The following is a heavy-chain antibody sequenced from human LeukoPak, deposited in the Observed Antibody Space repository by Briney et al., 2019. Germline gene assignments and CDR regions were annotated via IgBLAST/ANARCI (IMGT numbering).Heavy chain of an antibody. CDR3: ARGIMVFGVAKGYMDV. CDR1: GGFINSSNYY. D-gene: IGHD3-3*01. CDR2: IYFSGTT. V-gene: IGHV4-39*01. Sequence: SETLSLTCTVSGGFINSSNYYWGWIRQSPGKGLEWIGSIYFSGTTYYNPSLRGRVTISVDTSENQFSLKLTSVTAADTAVYYCARGIMVFGVAKGYMDVWGKGTTVTVSS. J-gene: IGHJ6*03.